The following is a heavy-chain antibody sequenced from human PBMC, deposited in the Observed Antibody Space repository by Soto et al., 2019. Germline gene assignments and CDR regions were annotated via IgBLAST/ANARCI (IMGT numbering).Heavy chain of an antibody. Sequence: GGSLRLSCAASGFTFSSYGMHWVRQAPGKGLEWVAVISYDGSNKYYADSVKGRFTISRDNSKNTLYLQMNSLRAEDTAVFYCANFVADVFCSGYPVSAVGGQGTTVTVSS. J-gene: IGHJ6*02. CDR1: GFTFSSYG. V-gene: IGHV3-30*18. D-gene: IGHD3-3*01. CDR2: ISYDGSNK. CDR3: ANFVADVFCSGYPVSAV.